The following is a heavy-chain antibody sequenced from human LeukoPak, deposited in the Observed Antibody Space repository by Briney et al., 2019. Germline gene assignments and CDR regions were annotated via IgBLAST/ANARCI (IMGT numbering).Heavy chain of an antibody. D-gene: IGHD3-16*02. CDR1: GWSFSGYY. CDR2: INHRGST. J-gene: IGHJ4*02. CDR3: ARGRTTYDYVWGSYRPPDY. V-gene: IGHV4-34*01. Sequence: PSETLSLTCAASGWSFSGYYWNWIRQPPGKGLEWIGEINHRGSTNYNPSLKSRVTISVDTSKIQFSLKLSSVPAADTAVYYCARGRTTYDYVWGSYRPPDYWGQGTLVTVSS.